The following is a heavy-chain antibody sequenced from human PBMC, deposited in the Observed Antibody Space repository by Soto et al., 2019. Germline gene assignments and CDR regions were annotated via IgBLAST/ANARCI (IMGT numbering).Heavy chain of an antibody. D-gene: IGHD3-22*01. CDR2: IYSGGST. Sequence: EVQLVESGGGLIQPGGSLRLSCAASGFTVSSNYMSWVRQAPGKGLEWVSVIYSGGSTYYADSVKGRFTISRDNSKNTLYLQMISLRAEDTAMYYCARNYDSTAGGAFDIWGQGTMVTVSS. CDR3: ARNYDSTAGGAFDI. J-gene: IGHJ3*02. CDR1: GFTVSSNY. V-gene: IGHV3-53*01.